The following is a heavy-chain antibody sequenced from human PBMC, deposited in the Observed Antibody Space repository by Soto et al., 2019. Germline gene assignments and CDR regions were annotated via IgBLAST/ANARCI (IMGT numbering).Heavy chain of an antibody. CDR2: IXPXXXTX. CDR3: ARLAVAGPLVYNWFDP. J-gene: IGHJ5*02. Sequence: SVKVSCKASGGTFSSYAISLVRQAPGQGLEWMGXIXPXXXTXNXAXKXXXXVTITADKSTSTAYMELSRLRSEDTAVYYCARLAVAGPLVYNWFDPWGQGTLVTVS. V-gene: IGHV1-69*06. D-gene: IGHD6-19*01. CDR1: GGTFSSYA.